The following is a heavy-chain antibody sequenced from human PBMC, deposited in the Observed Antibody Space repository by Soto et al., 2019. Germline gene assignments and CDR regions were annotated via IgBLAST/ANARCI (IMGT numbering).Heavy chain of an antibody. CDR3: ASLRGSYGYYGMDV. D-gene: IGHD1-26*01. CDR2: INHSGST. Sequence: KTSETLSLTCAVYGGSFSGYYWSWIRQPPGKGLEWIGEINHSGSTNYNPSLKSRVTISVDTSKNQFSLKLSSVTAADTAVYYCASLRGSYGYYGMDVWGQGTTVTVSS. CDR1: GGSFSGYY. J-gene: IGHJ6*02. V-gene: IGHV4-34*01.